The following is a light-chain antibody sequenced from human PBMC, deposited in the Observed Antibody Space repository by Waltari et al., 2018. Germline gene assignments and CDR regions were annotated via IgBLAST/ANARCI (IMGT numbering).Light chain of an antibody. CDR2: DAS. J-gene: IGKJ4*01. V-gene: IGKV3-20*01. CDR1: QSISY. CDR3: QQYGNSPVS. Sequence: ESVLTQSPGTLSLSPGERATLSCRASQSISYLAWYQQKGGQAPRLRIYDASRRTTGVPDRVSGSGSGTDFTLSISRLEPEDSAVYYCQQYGNSPVSFGGGTRVEIK.